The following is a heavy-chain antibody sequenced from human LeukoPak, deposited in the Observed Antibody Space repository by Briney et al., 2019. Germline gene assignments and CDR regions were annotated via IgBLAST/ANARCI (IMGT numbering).Heavy chain of an antibody. CDR1: GYSISSGYY. D-gene: IGHD4-17*01. V-gene: IGHV4-38-2*02. CDR2: IYHSGST. J-gene: IGHJ5*02. Sequence: SETLSLTCTVSGYSISSGYYWGWIRQPPGKGLEWIGSIYHSGSTYYNPSLKSRVTISVDTSKNQFSLKLSSVTAADTAVYYCARMVTTVTHGNWFDPWGQGTLVTVSS. CDR3: ARMVTTVTHGNWFDP.